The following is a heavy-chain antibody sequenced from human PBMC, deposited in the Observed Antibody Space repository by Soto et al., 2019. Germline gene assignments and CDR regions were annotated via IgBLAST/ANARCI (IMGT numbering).Heavy chain of an antibody. J-gene: IGHJ5*02. V-gene: IGHV4-4*02. CDR2: IYHSGST. Sequence: KTSETLSLTCAVSGGSISSSNWWSWVRQPPGKGLEWIGEIYHSGSTNYNPSLKSRVTISVDKSKNQFSLKLSSVTAADTAVYYCARDSFAHELTWSGYVVDPVRWFDPWGQGTLVTVSS. CDR3: ARDSFAHELTWSGYVVDPVRWFDP. CDR1: GGSISSSNW. D-gene: IGHD3-3*01.